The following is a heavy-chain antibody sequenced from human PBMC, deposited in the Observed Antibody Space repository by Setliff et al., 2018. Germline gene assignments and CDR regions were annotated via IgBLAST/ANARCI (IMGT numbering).Heavy chain of an antibody. Sequence: SETLSLTCTVSGDSIRSGDYYWSWIRQPPGKGLEWIGFIYYSGSTYYSPSLKSRVTISVDTSKNQFSLNLGSVTAADTAIYYCARGQEALSSSWDKWFGPWGQGTLVTVSS. CDR1: GDSIRSGDYY. CDR3: ARGQEALSSSWDKWFGP. V-gene: IGHV4-30-4*08. D-gene: IGHD2-2*01. CDR2: IYYSGST. J-gene: IGHJ5*02.